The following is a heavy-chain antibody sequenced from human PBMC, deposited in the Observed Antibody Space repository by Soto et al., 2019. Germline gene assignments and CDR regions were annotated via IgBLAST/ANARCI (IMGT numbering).Heavy chain of an antibody. CDR2: IIPILGIA. V-gene: IGHV1-69*02. CDR1: GGTFSSYT. CDR3: ARGDYGSGSYYSDWFDP. D-gene: IGHD3-10*01. J-gene: IGHJ5*02. Sequence: QVQLVQSGAAVKKPGSSVKVSCKASGGTFSSYTISWVRQAPGQGLEWMGRIIPILGIANYAQKFQGRVTITADKSTSTAYMELSSLRSEDTAVYYCARGDYGSGSYYSDWFDPWGQGTLVTVSS.